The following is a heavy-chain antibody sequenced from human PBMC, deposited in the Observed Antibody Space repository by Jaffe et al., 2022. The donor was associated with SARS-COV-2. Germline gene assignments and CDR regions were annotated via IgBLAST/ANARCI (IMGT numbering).Heavy chain of an antibody. CDR3: AMGTYYYDSSGYAPEFDY. CDR2: ISYDGSNK. D-gene: IGHD3-22*01. CDR1: GFTFSSYA. Sequence: QVQLVESGGGVVQPGRSLRLSCAASGFTFSSYAMHWVRQAPGKGLEWVAVISYDGSNKYYADSVKGRFTISRDNSKNTLYLQMNSLRAEDTAVYYCAMGTYYYDSSGYAPEFDYWGQGTLVTVSS. V-gene: IGHV3-30*04. J-gene: IGHJ4*02.